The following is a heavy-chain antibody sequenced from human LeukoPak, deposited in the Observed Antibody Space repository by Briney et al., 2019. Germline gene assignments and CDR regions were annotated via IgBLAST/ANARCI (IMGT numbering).Heavy chain of an antibody. CDR3: GLGRGSIDY. CDR1: GFTFSSYW. V-gene: IGHV3-7*01. J-gene: IGHJ4*02. Sequence: GGSLRLSCAASGFTFSSYWMSWVRQAPGKGLEWVANIKQNGSEKYYVDSVKGRFTISRDNAKNSLYLQMNSLRAEDTAVYYCGLGRGSIDYWGQGTLVTVSS. D-gene: IGHD3-10*01. CDR2: IKQNGSEK.